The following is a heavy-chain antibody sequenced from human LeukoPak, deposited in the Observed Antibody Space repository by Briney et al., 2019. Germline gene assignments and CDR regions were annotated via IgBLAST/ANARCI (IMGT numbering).Heavy chain of an antibody. J-gene: IGHJ4*02. Sequence: SETLSLTCTVSGGSISSYYWSWIRQPPGKGLEWIGYIYYSGSTNYNPSLKSRVTISVDTSKNQFSLKLSSVTAADTAVYYCARRSGNYPAGAYYFDYWGKGTLVTVSS. D-gene: IGHD1-26*01. CDR2: IYYSGST. CDR1: GGSISSYY. V-gene: IGHV4-59*08. CDR3: ARRSGNYPAGAYYFDY.